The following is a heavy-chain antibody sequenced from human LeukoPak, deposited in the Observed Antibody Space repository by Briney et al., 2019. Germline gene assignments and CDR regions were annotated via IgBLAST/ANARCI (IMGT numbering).Heavy chain of an antibody. CDR3: AISPQQLVRGY. CDR2: IIPIFGTA. V-gene: IGHV1-69*13. Sequence: ASVKVSCKASGGTFSSYAISWVRQAPGQGLEWMGGIIPIFGTANYAQKFQGRVTITADESTSTAYMELSSLRSEDTAVYYCAISPQQLVRGYWGQGTLVTVSS. J-gene: IGHJ4*02. D-gene: IGHD6-13*01. CDR1: GGTFSSYA.